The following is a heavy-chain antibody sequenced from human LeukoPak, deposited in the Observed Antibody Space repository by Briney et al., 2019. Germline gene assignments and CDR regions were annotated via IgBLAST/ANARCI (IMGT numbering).Heavy chain of an antibody. J-gene: IGHJ4*02. CDR2: INPNSGGT. V-gene: IGHV1-2*02. D-gene: IGHD1-20*01. CDR3: ARAPAHYNWNDVGYFDY. Sequence: AASVKVSCKASGYTFTGYYMHWVRQAPGQGLEWMGWINPNSGGTNYAQKFQGRVTMTRDTSISTAYMELSRLRSDDTAVYYCARAPAHYNWNDVGYFDYWGQGTLVTVSS. CDR1: GYTFTGYY.